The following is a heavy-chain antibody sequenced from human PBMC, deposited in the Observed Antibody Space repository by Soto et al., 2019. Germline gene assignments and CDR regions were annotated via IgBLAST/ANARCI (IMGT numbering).Heavy chain of an antibody. CDR2: ISGSGGSS. V-gene: IGHV3-23*01. J-gene: IGHJ4*02. CDR3: AKDVADRGRSSSGSYMEGGFFDY. CDR1: RFTFNNYA. D-gene: IGHD2-2*01. Sequence: PGGSLRLSCAASRFTFNNYAMNWVRQAPGKGLEWVSAISGSGGSSYYADSVRGRFTISRDNSRNTLYLQMNSLRAEDTAVYYCAKDVADRGRSSSGSYMEGGFFDYWGQGMLVTVSS.